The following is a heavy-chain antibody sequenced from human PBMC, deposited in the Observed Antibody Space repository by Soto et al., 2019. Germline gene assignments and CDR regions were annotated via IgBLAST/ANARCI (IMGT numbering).Heavy chain of an antibody. J-gene: IGHJ2*01. D-gene: IGHD3-10*01. CDR2: ISGSGGST. CDR3: VKFWFGGYHRDRYAFPTQRSSDL. CDR1: GFTFSSYA. Sequence: GGSLRLSCAASGFTFSSYAMSWVRQAPGKGLEWVSAISGSGGSTYCADSVKGRFTISRDNSKNTLYLQMNSLRAEDTAVYYCVKFWFGGYHRDRYAFPTQRSSDL. V-gene: IGHV3-23*01.